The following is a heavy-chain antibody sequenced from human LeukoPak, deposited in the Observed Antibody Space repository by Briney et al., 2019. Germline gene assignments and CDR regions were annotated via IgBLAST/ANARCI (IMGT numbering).Heavy chain of an antibody. Sequence: GGSLRLSCAASGFTFSTYNMNWVRQAPGKGLEWVSFISSDSRIIYYADSVKGRFTVSRDNAKNPLYLQMNSLTDEDTAVYYYARNPAGIGDYWGQGTLVTVSS. V-gene: IGHV3-48*02. D-gene: IGHD1-26*01. CDR2: ISSDSRII. CDR1: GFTFSTYN. J-gene: IGHJ4*02. CDR3: ARNPAGIGDY.